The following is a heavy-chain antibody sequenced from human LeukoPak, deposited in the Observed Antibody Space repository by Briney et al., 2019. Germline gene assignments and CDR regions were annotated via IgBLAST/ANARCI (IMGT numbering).Heavy chain of an antibody. CDR3: ARDFWGAYRVDYFAY. CDR2: IKQDGSET. V-gene: IGHV3-7*01. J-gene: IGHJ4*02. D-gene: IGHD3-3*01. Sequence: GGSLRLSCAASGFTFSNYWMSWVRRAPGKGLEWVANIKQDGSETYYVDSLRGRFTISRYNAKKSLYLQMNSLRAEDTAVYYCARDFWGAYRVDYFAYWGRGTLFTVSS. CDR1: GFTFSNYW.